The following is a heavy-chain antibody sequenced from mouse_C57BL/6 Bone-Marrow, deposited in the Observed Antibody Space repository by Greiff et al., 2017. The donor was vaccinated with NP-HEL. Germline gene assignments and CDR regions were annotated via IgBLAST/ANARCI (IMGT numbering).Heavy chain of an antibody. CDR3: ARGGGQATIPYYAMDY. J-gene: IGHJ4*01. V-gene: IGHV1-64*01. Sequence: QVQLQQPGAELVKPGASVKLSCKASGYTFTSYWMHWVKQRPGQGLEWIGMIHPTSGSTNYNEKFKSKATLTVDTSSSTAYMQLSSLTSEDSAVYDGARGGGQATIPYYAMDYWGQGTSVTVSS. CDR2: IHPTSGST. CDR1: GYTFTSYW. D-gene: IGHD3-2*02.